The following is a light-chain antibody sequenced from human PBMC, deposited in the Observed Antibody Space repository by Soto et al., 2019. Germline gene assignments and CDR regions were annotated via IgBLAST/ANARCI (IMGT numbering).Light chain of an antibody. J-gene: IGLJ1*01. CDR2: GNS. CDR3: QSYDSTLSARYV. V-gene: IGLV1-40*01. Sequence: QSVLTQPPSVSGAPGQRVPISCTGSSSNIGAGYDVHWYQQRPGTAPKLLIFGNSNRPSGVPDRFSGSKSGTSASLAITGLEAEDEGDYYCQSYDSTLSARYVFGTGTKLTVL. CDR1: SSNIGAGYD.